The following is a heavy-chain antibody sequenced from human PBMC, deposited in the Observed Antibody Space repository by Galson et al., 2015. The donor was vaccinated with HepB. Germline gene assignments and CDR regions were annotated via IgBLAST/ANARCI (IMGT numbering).Heavy chain of an antibody. J-gene: IGHJ3*02. CDR2: ISWNSGSM. V-gene: IGHV3-9*01. Sequence: SLRLSCAASGFTFDDYAMHWVRQAPGKGLEWVSGISWNSGSMGYADSVKGRFTISRDNAKNSLYLQMNSLRAEETALYYCAKDIGFIVGGGDAFDIWGQGTMVTVSS. CDR3: AKDIGFIVGGGDAFDI. D-gene: IGHD2-21*01. CDR1: GFTFDDYA.